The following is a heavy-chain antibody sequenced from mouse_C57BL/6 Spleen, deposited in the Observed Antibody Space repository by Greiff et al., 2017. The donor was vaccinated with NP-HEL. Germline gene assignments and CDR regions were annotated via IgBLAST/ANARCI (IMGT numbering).Heavy chain of an antibody. J-gene: IGHJ2*01. CDR1: CYTFTSYW. CDR2: IHPNSGST. V-gene: IGHV1-64*01. D-gene: IGHD2-3*01. CDR3: ARRGWLLLDY. Sequence: QVQLQQPGAELVKPGASVQLSFHSSCYTFTSYWMHWVKQRPGQGLEWIGMIHPNSGSTNYNEKFKSKATLTVDKSSSTAYMQLSSLTSEDSAVYYCARRGWLLLDYWGQGTTLTVSS.